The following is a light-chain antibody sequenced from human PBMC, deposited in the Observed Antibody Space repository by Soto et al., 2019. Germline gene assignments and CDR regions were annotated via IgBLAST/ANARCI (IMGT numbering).Light chain of an antibody. CDR1: SSDVGSYNL. J-gene: IGLJ1*01. Sequence: QSVLTHPASVSGSPGQSSTISCTGTSSDVGSYNLVSWYRQHPGKAPKLIIYEDSKRPSGVSNRFSGSKSGNTASLTISGLQAEDEADYYCCSYAGSGTYVFGTGTKVTVL. V-gene: IGLV2-23*01. CDR2: EDS. CDR3: CSYAGSGTYV.